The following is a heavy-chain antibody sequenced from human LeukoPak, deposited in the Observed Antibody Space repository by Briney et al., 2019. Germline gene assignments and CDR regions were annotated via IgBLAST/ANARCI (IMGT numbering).Heavy chain of an antibody. J-gene: IGHJ4*02. D-gene: IGHD3-22*01. CDR2: ISGSGGST. Sequence: GVSLRLSCAASGFTFSSYAMSWVRQAPGKGLEWVSAISGSGGSTYYADSVKGRFTISRDNSKNTLYLQMNSLRAEDTAVYYCAKGGLYYYDSSGYYDYWGQGTLVTVSS. CDR1: GFTFSSYA. CDR3: AKGGLYYYDSSGYYDY. V-gene: IGHV3-23*01.